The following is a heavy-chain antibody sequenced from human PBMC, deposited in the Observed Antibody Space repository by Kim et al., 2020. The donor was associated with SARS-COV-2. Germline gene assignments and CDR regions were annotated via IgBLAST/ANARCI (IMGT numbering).Heavy chain of an antibody. Sequence: GGSLRLSCAASGFTFSSYWMHWVRQAPGKGLVWVSRINSDGSSTSYADSVKGRFTISRDNAKNTLYLQMNSLRAEDTAVYYCAREEDLIVVVTANYYGMDVWGQGTTVTVSS. V-gene: IGHV3-74*01. CDR1: GFTFSSYW. D-gene: IGHD2-21*02. J-gene: IGHJ6*02. CDR2: INSDGSST. CDR3: AREEDLIVVVTANYYGMDV.